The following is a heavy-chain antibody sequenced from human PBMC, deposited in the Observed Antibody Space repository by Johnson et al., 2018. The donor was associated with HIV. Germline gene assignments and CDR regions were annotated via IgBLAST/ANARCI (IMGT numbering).Heavy chain of an antibody. J-gene: IGHJ3*02. Sequence: QVQLVESGGGVVQPGRSLRLSCSASGFSFNDYAMHWVRQAPGKGLEWVAVISFDGGAIYYADSVEGRFTISRDNSKNTLYLQMNSLRAEDTAVYYCAKGRGGPPGAFDSWGQGTRVTVSS. V-gene: IGHV3-30-3*01. CDR2: ISFDGGAI. CDR3: AKGRGGPPGAFDS. D-gene: IGHD3-16*01. CDR1: GFSFNDYA.